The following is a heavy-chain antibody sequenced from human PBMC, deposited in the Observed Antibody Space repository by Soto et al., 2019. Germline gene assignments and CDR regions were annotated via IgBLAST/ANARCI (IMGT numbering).Heavy chain of an antibody. CDR1: GYTFTSYG. CDR3: ARGVGPCSGGSCYHWFNY. J-gene: IGHJ4*02. CDR2: ISAYNGNT. Sequence: ASVKDSCKASGYTFTSYGISWVRQAPGQGLEWMGWISAYNGNTNYAQKLQGRVTMTTDTSTSTAYMELRSLRSDDTAVYYCARGVGPCSGGSCYHWFNYWGQGTLVTVS. V-gene: IGHV1-18*01. D-gene: IGHD2-15*01.